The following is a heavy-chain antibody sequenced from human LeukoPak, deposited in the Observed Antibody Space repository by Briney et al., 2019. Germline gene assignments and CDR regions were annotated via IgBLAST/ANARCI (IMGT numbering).Heavy chain of an antibody. CDR1: GFTFSSYE. J-gene: IGHJ4*02. Sequence: PGGSLRLSCAASGFTFSSYEMNWVRQAPGKGLEWVSYISSSGSTIYYADSVKGRFTISRDNAKNSLYLQMNSLRAEDTAVYYCVRASYGDYSFDYWGQGTLVTVSS. CDR2: ISSSGSTI. CDR3: VRASYGDYSFDY. D-gene: IGHD4-17*01. V-gene: IGHV3-48*03.